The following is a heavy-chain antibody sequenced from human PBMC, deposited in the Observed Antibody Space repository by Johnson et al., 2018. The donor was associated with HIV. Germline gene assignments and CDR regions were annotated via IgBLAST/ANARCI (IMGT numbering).Heavy chain of an antibody. D-gene: IGHD3-22*01. V-gene: IGHV3-30-3*01. J-gene: IGHJ3*02. CDR1: GFTFSSYA. CDR3: ARAPSYDREFLDAFDI. Sequence: QLQLVESGGGVVQPGRSLRLSCAASGFTFSSYAMHWVRQAPGKGLAWVAVISFDGCNEYYAYSVKGRFTISRDNAKNSLYLQMNSLRAEDTAVYSCARAPSYDREFLDAFDIWGQGTMVTVSS. CDR2: ISFDGCNE.